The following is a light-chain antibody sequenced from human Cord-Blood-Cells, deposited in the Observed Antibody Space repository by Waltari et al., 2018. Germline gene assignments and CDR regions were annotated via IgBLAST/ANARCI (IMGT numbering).Light chain of an antibody. V-gene: IGLV3-19*01. J-gene: IGLJ2*01. Sequence: SSELTQDPAVSVALGQTVRITCQGDSLRSYYASWYQQKPGQAPVLVIYGKNNRPSGIRDRFSGSSSGNTASLTITGAQAEDEADYYCNSRDSSGNHVVVGGGTKLTVL. CDR3: NSRDSSGNHVV. CDR1: SLRSYY. CDR2: GKN.